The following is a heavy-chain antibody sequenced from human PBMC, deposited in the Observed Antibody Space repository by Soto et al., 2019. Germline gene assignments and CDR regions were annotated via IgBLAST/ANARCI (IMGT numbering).Heavy chain of an antibody. CDR2: IYYSGST. D-gene: IGHD4-4*01. Sequence: SETLSLTCTVSGGSVSSGSYYWSWIRQPPGKGLEWIGYIYYSGSTNYNPSLKSRVTISVDTSKNQFSLKLSSVTAADTAVYYCARLGLTTVTMFVNWFDPWGQGTLVTVSS. CDR1: GGSVSSGSYY. V-gene: IGHV4-61*01. CDR3: ARLGLTTVTMFVNWFDP. J-gene: IGHJ5*02.